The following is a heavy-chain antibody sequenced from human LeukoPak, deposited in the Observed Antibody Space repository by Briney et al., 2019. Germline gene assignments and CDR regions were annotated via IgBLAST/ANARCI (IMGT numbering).Heavy chain of an antibody. CDR1: GLTFSDFW. Sequence: GGSLRLSCAASGLTFSDFWMHWVRQPPGKGLVWVALVKGDGRTTIYADSVKGRFTISRDNAKNTLYLQMNSLRADDSGIYYCATGHSYGYDYWGQGVLVTVSS. V-gene: IGHV3-74*01. D-gene: IGHD5-18*01. J-gene: IGHJ4*02. CDR2: VKGDGRTT. CDR3: ATGHSYGYDY.